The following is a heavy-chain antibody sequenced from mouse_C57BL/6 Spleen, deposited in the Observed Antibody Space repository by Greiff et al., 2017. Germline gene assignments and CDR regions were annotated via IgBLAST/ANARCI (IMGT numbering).Heavy chain of an antibody. J-gene: IGHJ4*01. CDR2: IYPGSGST. V-gene: IGHV1-55*01. CDR3: AGRDYAMGY. Sequence: VHVQQPGAELVKPGASVKMSCKASGYTFTSYWITWVKQRPGQGLEWIGDIYPGSGSTNYNEKFKSKATLTVDTSSSTAYMQLSSLTSEDSAVYYCAGRDYAMGYWGKGTSVTVAS. CDR1: GYTFTSYW.